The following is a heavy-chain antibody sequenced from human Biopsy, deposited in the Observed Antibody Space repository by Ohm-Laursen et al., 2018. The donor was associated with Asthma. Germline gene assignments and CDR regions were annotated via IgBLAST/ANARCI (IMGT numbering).Heavy chain of an antibody. J-gene: IGHJ4*02. V-gene: IGHV4-59*01. Sequence: TLSLTSTVSGVSISSYYWTCIRPPPGKGLVWIGNIHYSGSTYSNPSLKSRVTISVDTSKKQISLRLSSVTAADTAVYYCAGFCSGGNCHDHWGQGTLVTVSS. CDR2: IHYSGST. CDR1: GVSISSYY. CDR3: AGFCSGGNCHDH. D-gene: IGHD2-15*01.